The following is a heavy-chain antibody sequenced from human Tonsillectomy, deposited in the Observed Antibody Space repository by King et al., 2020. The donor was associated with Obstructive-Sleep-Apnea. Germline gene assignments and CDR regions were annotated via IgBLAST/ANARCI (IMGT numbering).Heavy chain of an antibody. D-gene: IGHD2-15*01. Sequence: VQLVESGGGLVQSGGSLRLSCAASGFTFSSYSMNWVRQAPGKGLEWVSYISSSSSTIYYADSGKGRFTIPRDNAKNSLYLQINSLGAEDTAVYYCARTPATDWYFDLWGRGTLVTVSS. CDR2: ISSSSSTI. CDR1: GFTFSSYS. J-gene: IGHJ2*01. CDR3: ARTPATDWYFDL. V-gene: IGHV3-48*04.